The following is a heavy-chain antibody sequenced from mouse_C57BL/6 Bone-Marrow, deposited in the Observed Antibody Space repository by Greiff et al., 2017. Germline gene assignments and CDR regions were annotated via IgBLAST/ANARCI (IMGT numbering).Heavy chain of an antibody. D-gene: IGHD2-4*01. CDR1: GFTFTDYY. CDR3: ARSTMITYFDY. Sequence: DVHLVESGGGLVQPGGSLSLSCAASGFTFTDYYMSWVRQPPGKALEWLGFIRNKANGYTTEYNASVKGRFTISRDNSQSILYLQMNALRAEDSATYYCARSTMITYFDYWGQGTTLTVSS. CDR2: IRNKANGYTT. J-gene: IGHJ2*01. V-gene: IGHV7-3*01.